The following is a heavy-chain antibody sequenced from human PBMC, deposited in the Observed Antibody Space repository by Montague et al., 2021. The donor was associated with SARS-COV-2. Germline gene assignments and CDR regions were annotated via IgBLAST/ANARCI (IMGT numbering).Heavy chain of an antibody. V-gene: IGHV6-1*01. D-gene: IGHD3-10*01. CDR2: TYYRSKWSN. CDR3: TRAVWGAQDY. Sequence: CAISGDSVSSNSVSWNWIMQSPSRGLEWLGRTYYRSKWSNEYALSVKSRITITPDTSKNQLSLQLTSVTPEDTAVYYCTRAVWGAQDYWGQGSLVTVSS. J-gene: IGHJ4*02. CDR1: GDSVSSNSVS.